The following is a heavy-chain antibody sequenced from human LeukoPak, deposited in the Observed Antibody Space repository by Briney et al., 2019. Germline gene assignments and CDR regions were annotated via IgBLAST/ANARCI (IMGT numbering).Heavy chain of an antibody. CDR1: GFTFSSYS. V-gene: IGHV3-21*01. CDR3: ATRPLPTLVMTP. J-gene: IGHJ5*02. CDR2: ISSSSSYI. D-gene: IGHD2-21*02. Sequence: GGSLRLSCAASGFTFSSYSMNWVRQAPGKGLEWVSSISSSSSYIYYADSVKGRFTISRDNAKNSLYLQMNSLRAEDTAVYYCATRPLPTLVMTPWGQGTLVTVSS.